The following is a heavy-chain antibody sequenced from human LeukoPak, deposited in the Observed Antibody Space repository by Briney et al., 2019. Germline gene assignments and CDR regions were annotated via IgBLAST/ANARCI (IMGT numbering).Heavy chain of an antibody. CDR3: AKDLSQTIVVVTHFDY. CDR2: ISGSGGST. J-gene: IGHJ4*02. CDR1: GFTFSSYA. Sequence: GGSLRLSCAAFGFTFSSYAMSWVRQAPGKGLEWVSAISGSGGSTYYADSVKGRFTISRDNSKNTLYLQMNSLRAEDTAVYYCAKDLSQTIVVVTHFDYWGQGTLVTVSS. V-gene: IGHV3-23*01. D-gene: IGHD3-22*01.